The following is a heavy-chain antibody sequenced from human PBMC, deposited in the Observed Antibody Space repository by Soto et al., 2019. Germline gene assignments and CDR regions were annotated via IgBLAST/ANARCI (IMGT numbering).Heavy chain of an antibody. D-gene: IGHD1-1*01. Sequence: QEQLVQSGAEVKKPGSSVKVSCKASGGTFSSYAISWVRQAPGQGLEWMGGIIPIFGTANYAQKFQGRVTITADESTSTAYMELSSLRSEDTAVYYCARDEIDWNDEVDYYYGMDVWGQGTTVTVSS. V-gene: IGHV1-69*01. CDR3: ARDEIDWNDEVDYYYGMDV. J-gene: IGHJ6*02. CDR2: IIPIFGTA. CDR1: GGTFSSYA.